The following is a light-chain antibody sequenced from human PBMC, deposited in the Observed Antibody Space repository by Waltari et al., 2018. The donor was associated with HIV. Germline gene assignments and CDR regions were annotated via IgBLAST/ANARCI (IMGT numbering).Light chain of an antibody. Sequence: QSALTQPASVSGSPGQSNTISGTGTSSDVGGYNYVGCYQQHPGKVPKLLIYEVTTRPSVVSNRFSASKSGNKASLTISGLQADDEADYYCSSATSRKLYVFGTGTRVTVL. CDR2: EVT. CDR3: SSATSRKLYV. J-gene: IGLJ1*01. V-gene: IGLV2-14*01. CDR1: SSDVGGYNY.